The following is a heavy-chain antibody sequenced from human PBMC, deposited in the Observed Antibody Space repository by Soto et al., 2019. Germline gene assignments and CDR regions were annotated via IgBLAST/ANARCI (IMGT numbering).Heavy chain of an antibody. D-gene: IGHD2-2*02. CDR3: ARDARYCSSTSCYIHGGTYYYYGMDV. Sequence: ASVKVSCKASGYTLTSYYMHWVRQAPGQGLEWMGIINPSGGSTSYAQKFQGRVTMTRDTSTSTVYMELSSLRSEDTAVYYCARDARYCSSTSCYIHGGTYYYYGMDVWGQGTTVTVS. CDR1: GYTLTSYY. V-gene: IGHV1-46*01. J-gene: IGHJ6*02. CDR2: INPSGGST.